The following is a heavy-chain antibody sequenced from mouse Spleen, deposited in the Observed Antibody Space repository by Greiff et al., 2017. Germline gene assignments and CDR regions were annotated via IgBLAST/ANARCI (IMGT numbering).Heavy chain of an antibody. CDR3: AKEGNYYYGSSSALFAY. D-gene: IGHD1-1*01. CDR2: ISSGGGNT. J-gene: IGHJ3*01. V-gene: IGHV5-9*04. CDR1: GFTFSSYA. Sequence: EVKLVESGGGLVKLGGSLKLSCAASGFTFSSYAMSWVRQTPEKRLEWVATISSGGGNTYYPDSVKGRFTISRDNAKNTLYLQMSSLKSEDTAMYYCAKEGNYYYGSSSALFAYWGQGTLVTVSA.